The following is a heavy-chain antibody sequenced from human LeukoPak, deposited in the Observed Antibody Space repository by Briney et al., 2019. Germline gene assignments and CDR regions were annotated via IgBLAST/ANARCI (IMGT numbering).Heavy chain of an antibody. V-gene: IGHV4-31*03. CDR1: GGSISSGGYY. CDR3: ARGYCSGGSCYLMTY. Sequence: SQTLSLTCTVSGGSISSGGYYWSWIRQHPGKGLEWIGYIYYSGSTYYNPSLKSRVTISVDTSKNQFSLKLSSVTAADTAVYYCARGYCSGGSCYLMTYWGQGTLVTVSS. CDR2: IYYSGST. J-gene: IGHJ4*02. D-gene: IGHD2-15*01.